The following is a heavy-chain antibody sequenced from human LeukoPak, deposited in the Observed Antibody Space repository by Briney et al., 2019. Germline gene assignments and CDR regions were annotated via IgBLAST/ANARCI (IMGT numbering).Heavy chain of an antibody. J-gene: IGHJ5*02. V-gene: IGHV4-61*02. D-gene: IGHD3-10*01. CDR1: GDSISTGTYY. CDR3: TRGSPLGQNWFDP. CDR2: IYSSGTT. Sequence: SETLSLTCTVSGDSISTGTYYWSWIRQPAGKGLEWIGRIYSSGTTNYNPSLKCRVTISLDTSKNQFSLKLSSVTAADTAVYYCTRGSPLGQNWFDPWGQGTLVTVSS.